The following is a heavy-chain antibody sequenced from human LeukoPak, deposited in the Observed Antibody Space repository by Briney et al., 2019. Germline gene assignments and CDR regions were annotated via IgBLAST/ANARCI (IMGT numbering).Heavy chain of an antibody. Sequence: SETLSLTCTVSGGSIRSYYWSWIRHPPGKGLEWIGYIYYSGSTNYNPSLKRRVTISVDTSKNQFSLKLSSVTAADTAVYYCARSTYEILTGYSGLDYWGQGTLVTVSS. CDR2: IYYSGST. J-gene: IGHJ4*02. CDR1: GGSIRSYY. D-gene: IGHD3-9*01. CDR3: ARSTYEILTGYSGLDY. V-gene: IGHV4-59*01.